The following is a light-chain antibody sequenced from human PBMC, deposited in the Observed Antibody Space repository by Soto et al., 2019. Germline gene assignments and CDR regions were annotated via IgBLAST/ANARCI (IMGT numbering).Light chain of an antibody. CDR1: QSVSSF. CDR3: QQRSKWPLIT. Sequence: EIVLTQSPATLSLSPGERATLSCRASQSVSSFLAWYQHKPGQAPKLLIYDASIRATGIPARFGGSGSGTDFTLTISSLVPEDFAVYYCQQRSKWPLITFGGGTKVEI. J-gene: IGKJ4*01. V-gene: IGKV3-11*01. CDR2: DAS.